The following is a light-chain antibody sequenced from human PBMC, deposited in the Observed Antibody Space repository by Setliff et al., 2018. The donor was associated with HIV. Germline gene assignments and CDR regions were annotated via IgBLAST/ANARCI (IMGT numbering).Light chain of an antibody. CDR2: NTN. Sequence: QPVVTQEPSLAVSPGGTVTLTCGLNSGSVSSSNYPSWYQQPPGQPPRTLIYNTNTRSSGVSGRFSGSILGHKAALTITGAQTNDESDYYCVLYLGSGILFGGGTKVTVL. CDR3: VLYLGSGIL. V-gene: IGLV8-61*01. J-gene: IGLJ2*01. CDR1: SGSVSSSNY.